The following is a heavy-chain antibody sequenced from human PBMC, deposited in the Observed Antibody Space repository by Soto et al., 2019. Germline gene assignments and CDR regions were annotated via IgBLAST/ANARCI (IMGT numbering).Heavy chain of an antibody. CDR2: VFYTGRA. J-gene: IGHJ6*02. CDR1: VGSGVSYY. Sequence: ESLSLAGTVSVGSGVSYYWSWIRQPPGKGLEWIGYVFYTGRANYNASLKSRVSISLDTSNYQFSLKLSSVTAADTAVYYCARDGDGRMTTNPYYYNGMDVWGPGTTVTVSS. CDR3: ARDGDGRMTTNPYYYNGMDV. D-gene: IGHD4-4*01. V-gene: IGHV4-59*02.